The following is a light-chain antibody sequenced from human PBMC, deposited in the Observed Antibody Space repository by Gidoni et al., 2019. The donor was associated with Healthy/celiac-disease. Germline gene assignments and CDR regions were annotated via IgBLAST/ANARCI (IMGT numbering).Light chain of an antibody. CDR1: QSVSSN. J-gene: IGKJ3*01. Sequence: EIVMTQSPATLSVSPGERATLSCRASQSVSSNLPLYQQNPGQAPRLLIYGASTRATGIPARFSGSGSGTEFTLTISSLQSEDFAVYYCQQYNNWPLFTFGPXTKVDIK. CDR3: QQYNNWPLFT. V-gene: IGKV3-15*01. CDR2: GAS.